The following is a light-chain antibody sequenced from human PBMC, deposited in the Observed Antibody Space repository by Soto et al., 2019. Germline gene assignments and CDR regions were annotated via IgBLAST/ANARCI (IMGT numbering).Light chain of an antibody. J-gene: IGKJ1*01. CDR1: QSISSW. CDR3: QQSYSTTWT. V-gene: IGKV1-5*03. CDR2: KAS. Sequence: DIQMPQSPSTLSASVGDRVTITCRASQSISSWLAWYQQKPGKAPKLLIYKASSLESGVPSRFSGSGSGTEFTLTISSLQPDDFATYSCQQSYSTTWTFGQGTKVDIK.